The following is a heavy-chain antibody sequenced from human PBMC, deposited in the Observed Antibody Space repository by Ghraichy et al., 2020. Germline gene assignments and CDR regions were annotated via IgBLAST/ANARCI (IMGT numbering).Heavy chain of an antibody. J-gene: IGHJ5*02. CDR3: ARQGSGWYTWFDP. D-gene: IGHD6-19*01. CDR1: GYSFTSYW. CDR2: IDPSDSYT. V-gene: IGHV5-10-1*01. Sequence: GESLNISCKGSGYSFTSYWISWVRQMPGKGLEWMGRIDPSDSYTNYSPSFQGHVTISADKSISTAYLQWSSLKASDTAMYYCARQGSGWYTWFDPWGQGTLVTVSS.